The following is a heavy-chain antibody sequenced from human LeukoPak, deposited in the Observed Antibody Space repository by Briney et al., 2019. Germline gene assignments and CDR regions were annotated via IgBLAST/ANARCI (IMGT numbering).Heavy chain of an antibody. Sequence: VASVKVSCKASEYTFIGYYIHWVRQAPGQGLEWMGWINPNSGGTNSAQNFQGRVTLSRDTSISTAYMELSRLRSDDTAVYYCARAVGYGSGTYRQYYFDYWGQGTLVIVSS. CDR1: EYTFIGYY. CDR3: ARAVGYGSGTYRQYYFDY. CDR2: INPNSGGT. V-gene: IGHV1-2*02. J-gene: IGHJ4*02. D-gene: IGHD3-10*01.